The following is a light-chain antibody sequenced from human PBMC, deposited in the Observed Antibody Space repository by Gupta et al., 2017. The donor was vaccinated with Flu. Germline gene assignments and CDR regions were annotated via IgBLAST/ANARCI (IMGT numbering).Light chain of an antibody. J-gene: IGLJ1*01. V-gene: IGLV2-14*01. CDR3: NSSKGSGTLL. Sequence: QSALSQPASVSGSPGQSISISCTGTSSDVGGYNYVSCYQHHPGKEPQLMIDEVGNRHSGMSNRCFGSKSGDKASLHTSGLQADDEADDYCNSSKGSGTLLVGTGTKVTVL. CDR1: SSDVGGYNY. CDR2: EVG.